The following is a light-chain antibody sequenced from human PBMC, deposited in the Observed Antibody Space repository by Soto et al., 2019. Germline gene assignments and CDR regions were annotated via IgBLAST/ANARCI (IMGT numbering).Light chain of an antibody. J-gene: IGKJ5*01. CDR1: QSVSSSY. CDR2: GAS. Sequence: EIVFTQSPGTLSFSPGKRATLSCRASQSVSSSYLAWYQQKPGQAPRLLIYGASSRATGIPDRFSGSGSGTDFTLTISRLEPEDFAVYYCQQYGSSPSITFGQGTRLEIK. V-gene: IGKV3-20*01. CDR3: QQYGSSPSIT.